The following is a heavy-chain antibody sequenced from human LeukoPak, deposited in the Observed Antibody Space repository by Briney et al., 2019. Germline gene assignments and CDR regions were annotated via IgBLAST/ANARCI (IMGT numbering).Heavy chain of an antibody. CDR3: ARNGGNSDYDY. D-gene: IGHD4-23*01. CDR2: IYHNGAS. J-gene: IGHJ4*02. V-gene: IGHV4-4*02. CDR1: GGPISSSSSIC. Sequence: SETLSLTCAVSGGPISSSSSICWTWVRQPPGEGLEWIGEIYHNGASNYNPSLKSRVTLLLDKSKNQFSLRPNSVTAADTAVYYCARNGGNSDYDYWGQGTLVTVSA.